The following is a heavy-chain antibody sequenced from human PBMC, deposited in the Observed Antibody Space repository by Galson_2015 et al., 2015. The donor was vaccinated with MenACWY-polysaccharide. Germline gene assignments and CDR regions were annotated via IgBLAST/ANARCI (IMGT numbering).Heavy chain of an antibody. CDR1: GLTFSNAY. D-gene: IGHD3-3*01. V-gene: IGHV3-15*01. Sequence: SLRLSCAASGLTFSNAYVSWVRQAPGKGLEWVGRIKSKTDGGTTDYAAPVKGRFTISRDDSKNTLYLQMNSLESEDTAVYYCTTGWFQHDYNFWSGLVGYWGQGTLVTVSS. CDR2: IKSKTDGGTT. CDR3: TTGWFQHDYNFWSGLVGY. J-gene: IGHJ4*02.